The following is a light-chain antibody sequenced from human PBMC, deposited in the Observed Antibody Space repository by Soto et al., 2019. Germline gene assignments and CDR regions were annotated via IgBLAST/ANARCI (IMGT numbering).Light chain of an antibody. Sequence: IQMTQSPSTLSGSVGDRVTITCRASQTISSWLAWYQQKPGKAPKLLIYKASTLKSGVPSRFSGCGSGTEFTLTISSLQPDDFATYYYQHYKSYSEAFGQGTKVDIK. CDR3: QHYKSYSEA. CDR2: KAS. J-gene: IGKJ1*01. V-gene: IGKV1-5*03. CDR1: QTISSW.